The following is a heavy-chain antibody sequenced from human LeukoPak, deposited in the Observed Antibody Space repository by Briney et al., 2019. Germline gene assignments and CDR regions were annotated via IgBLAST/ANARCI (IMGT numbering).Heavy chain of an antibody. Sequence: SETLSLTCTVSGGSISSYYWSWIRQPPGKGLEWIGYIYYSGSTNYNPSLKSRVTISVDTSKNQFSLKLSSVTAADTAVYYCASQNPKSYYYGMDVWGQGTTVTVSS. CDR3: ASQNPKSYYYGMDV. J-gene: IGHJ6*02. CDR2: IYYSGST. CDR1: GGSISSYY. V-gene: IGHV4-59*01.